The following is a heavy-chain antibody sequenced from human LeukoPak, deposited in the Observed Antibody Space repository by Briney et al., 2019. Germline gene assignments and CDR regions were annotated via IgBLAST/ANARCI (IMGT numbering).Heavy chain of an antibody. Sequence: SETPSLTCTVSVGSISSSRDYSGSVREPPGKRLGWIGSIYYSGSTYYNPSLKSRVTISVDTSKNQLSLKLTSVTAADTAVYYCARHGGAAGGHWGQGTLVTVSS. CDR2: IYYSGST. CDR3: ARHGGAAGGH. J-gene: IGHJ4*02. CDR1: VGSISSSRDY. D-gene: IGHD6-13*01. V-gene: IGHV4-39*01.